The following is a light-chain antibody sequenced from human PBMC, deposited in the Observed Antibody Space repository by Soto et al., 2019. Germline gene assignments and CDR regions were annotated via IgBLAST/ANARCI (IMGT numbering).Light chain of an antibody. Sequence: QSVLNQPASVSGSPGQSITISCTGTSSDGGSYNLVSWYQQHPGKAPKLMIYEVSKRPSGVSNRFSGSKSGNTASLTISGLQAEDEADYYCCSYAGSSTYVFGTGTKVTVL. J-gene: IGLJ1*01. CDR2: EVS. CDR1: SSDGGSYNL. V-gene: IGLV2-23*02. CDR3: CSYAGSSTYV.